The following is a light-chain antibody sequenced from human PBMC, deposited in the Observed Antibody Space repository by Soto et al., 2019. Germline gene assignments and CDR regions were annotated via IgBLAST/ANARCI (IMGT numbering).Light chain of an antibody. Sequence: DIQMTQSPSSLSASVGNRVTITCQASQDIATYLTWYQQKPGKAPNLLIYDASNLETGVPSRFSGGGSGTHFTFTISNLQPEDIATYYCQQYDNLPPTWTFGQGTHVEIE. CDR2: DAS. CDR1: QDIATY. CDR3: QQYDNLPPTWT. J-gene: IGKJ1*01. V-gene: IGKV1-33*01.